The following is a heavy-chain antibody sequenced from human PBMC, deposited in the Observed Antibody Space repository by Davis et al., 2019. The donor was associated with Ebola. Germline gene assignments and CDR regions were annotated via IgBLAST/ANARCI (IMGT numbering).Heavy chain of an antibody. D-gene: IGHD3-10*01. CDR1: GFTFSSYD. Sequence: GESLKISCAASGFTFSSYDMHWVRQATGKGLEWVSAIGTAGDPYYPGSVKGRFTISRENAKNSLYLQMNSLRAGDTAVCYCARGGGFGELFSILGMDVWGKGTTVTVSS. CDR2: IGTAGDP. J-gene: IGHJ6*04. CDR3: ARGGGFGELFSILGMDV. V-gene: IGHV3-13*05.